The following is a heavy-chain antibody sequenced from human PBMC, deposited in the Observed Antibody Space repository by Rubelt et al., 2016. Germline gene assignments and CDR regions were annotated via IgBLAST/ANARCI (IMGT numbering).Heavy chain of an antibody. Sequence: SVKGRFTISRDNSKNTLYLQVNSLRAEDTTVYYCAGDRNYYDSSGFVNVDDWCQGTLVTVAS. J-gene: IGHJ4*02. V-gene: IGHV3-23*01. D-gene: IGHD3-22*01. CDR3: AGDRNYYDSSGFVNVDD.